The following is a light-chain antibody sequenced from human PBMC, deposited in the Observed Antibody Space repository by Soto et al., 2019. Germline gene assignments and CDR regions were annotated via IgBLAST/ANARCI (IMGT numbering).Light chain of an antibody. CDR3: QQYRT. Sequence: EIVMTQSPATLSVSPGERATLSRRASQSISSNLTWYQQKPGQAPRLLIYGASTRATGVPGRFSGSGSGTEFTLTISSLQSEDFAVYYCQQYRTFGQGTKVDIK. CDR2: GAS. CDR1: QSISSN. J-gene: IGKJ1*01. V-gene: IGKV3-15*01.